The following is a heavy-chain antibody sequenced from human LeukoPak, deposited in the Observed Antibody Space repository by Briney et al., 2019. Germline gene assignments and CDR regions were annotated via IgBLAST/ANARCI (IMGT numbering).Heavy chain of an antibody. Sequence: GGSLRLSCAASGFSFSRYSMNWVRQAPGRGLEWVSSVSTSSSYIYYADSLKGRFTISRDNAKNSLYLQMNSLRAEDTAVYYCARRDYDILTYYMDVWGKGTTVTVSS. D-gene: IGHD3-9*01. CDR2: VSTSSSYI. J-gene: IGHJ6*03. CDR1: GFSFSRYS. V-gene: IGHV3-21*01. CDR3: ARRDYDILTYYMDV.